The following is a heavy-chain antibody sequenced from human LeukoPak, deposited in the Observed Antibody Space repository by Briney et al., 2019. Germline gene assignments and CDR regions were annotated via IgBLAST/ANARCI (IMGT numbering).Heavy chain of an antibody. CDR1: GGSISSYY. D-gene: IGHD3-22*01. Sequence: PSETLSLTCTVSGGSISSYYWSWIRQPPGKGLEWIGYIYYSGSTNYNPPLKSRVTISVDTSKNQFSLKLSSVTAADTAVYYCARDRADYYDIYFDYWGQGTLVTVSS. CDR3: ARDRADYYDIYFDY. V-gene: IGHV4-59*01. CDR2: IYYSGST. J-gene: IGHJ4*02.